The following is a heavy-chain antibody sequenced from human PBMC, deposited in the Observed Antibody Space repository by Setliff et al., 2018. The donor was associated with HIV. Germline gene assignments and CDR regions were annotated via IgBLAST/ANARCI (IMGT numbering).Heavy chain of an antibody. D-gene: IGHD3-22*01. J-gene: IGHJ3*02. Sequence: GASVKVSCKASGGTSNTYAINWVRQAPGQGLEWMGQVITILDITSYAQRFQSRVTLTTDESTNTVFMDLSSLRSEDTAVYYCATYHYYDSSAYFIDLYYLDYWGQGTLVTFGDQCSLAPVVLTMTNVDSVDTATYYCAEGRFGANDAFDIWGQGTMVTVSS. V-gene: IGHV1-69*10. CDR1: GGTSNTYA. CDR2: VITILDIT. CDR3: ATYHYYDSSAYFIDLYYLDYWGQGTLVTFGDQCSLAPVVLTMTNVDSVDTATYYCAEGRFGANDAFDI.